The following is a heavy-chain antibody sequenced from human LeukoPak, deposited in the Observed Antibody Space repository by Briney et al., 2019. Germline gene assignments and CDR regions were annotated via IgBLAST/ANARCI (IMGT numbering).Heavy chain of an antibody. CDR3: ARDYCSGGSCYSNWFDP. J-gene: IGHJ5*02. D-gene: IGHD2-15*01. V-gene: IGHV4-34*01. CDR2: INHSGST. CDR1: GGSFSGYY. Sequence: SETLSLTCAVYGGSFSGYYWSWIRQPPGKGLEWIGEINHSGSTNYNPSLKSRVTISIDTSKNQFSLKLTSATAADTAVYYCARDYCSGGSCYSNWFDPWGQGTLVTVSS.